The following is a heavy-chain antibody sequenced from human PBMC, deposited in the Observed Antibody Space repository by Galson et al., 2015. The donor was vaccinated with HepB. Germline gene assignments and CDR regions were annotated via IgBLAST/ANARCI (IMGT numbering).Heavy chain of an antibody. J-gene: IGHJ4*02. Sequence: SLRLSCADSGFTFSGHNMHWVRQAPVKGLEWLASISPDGNTAYYADSVKGRFTISRDNSKNRLFLQVDGLRPEDTAMYYCAKDFQWNFDLWGQGTLVTVSS. CDR3: AKDFQWNFDL. D-gene: IGHD3-9*01. CDR1: GFTFSGHN. V-gene: IGHV3-30*13. CDR2: ISPDGNTA.